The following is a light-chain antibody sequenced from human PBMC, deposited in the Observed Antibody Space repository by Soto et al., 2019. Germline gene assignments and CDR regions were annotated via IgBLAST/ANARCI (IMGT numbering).Light chain of an antibody. V-gene: IGLV4-69*01. CDR2: LNSDGSH. Sequence: QPVLTQPPSASASLGASVKLTCTLSSGHNSYAIAWHQQQPEKGPRYLMKLNSDGSHSKGDGIPDRFSGSGSGAERYLTISSLQSEDEADYYCQTWSTDIRVFGGGTKVTVL. J-gene: IGLJ3*02. CDR3: QTWSTDIRV. CDR1: SGHNSYA.